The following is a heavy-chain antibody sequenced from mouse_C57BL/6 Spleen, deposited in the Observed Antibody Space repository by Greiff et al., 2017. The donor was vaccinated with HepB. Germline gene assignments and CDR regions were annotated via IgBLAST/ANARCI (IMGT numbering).Heavy chain of an antibody. J-gene: IGHJ2*01. CDR2: ISSGGSYT. D-gene: IGHD2-5*01. V-gene: IGHV5-6*01. Sequence: EVQGVESGGDLVKPGGSLKLSCAASGFTFSSYGMSWVRQTPDKRLEWVATISSGGSYTYYPDSVKGRFTISRDNAKNTLYLQMRSLKSEDKAMYYCARQARHSNYFDYWGQGTTLTVSS. CDR3: ARQARHSNYFDY. CDR1: GFTFSSYG.